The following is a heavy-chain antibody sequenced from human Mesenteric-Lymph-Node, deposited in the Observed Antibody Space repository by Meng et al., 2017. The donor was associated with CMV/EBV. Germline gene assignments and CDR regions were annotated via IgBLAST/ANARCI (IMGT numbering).Heavy chain of an antibody. CDR3: ARGRASGYYYILDD. V-gene: IGHV3-21*01. Sequence: GGSLRLSCADSGFTFSSYSMNWVRQAPGKGLEWVSTISSSSAYIYYADSVKGRFTISRDNAKNSLYLQMSSLRAEDTAVYYCARGRASGYYYILDDWGLGTLVTVSS. CDR2: ISSSSAYI. J-gene: IGHJ4*02. CDR1: GFTFSSYS. D-gene: IGHD3-22*01.